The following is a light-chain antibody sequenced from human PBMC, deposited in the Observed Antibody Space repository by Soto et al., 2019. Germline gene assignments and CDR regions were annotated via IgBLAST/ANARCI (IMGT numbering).Light chain of an antibody. CDR2: WAS. CDR3: QQYYIPPLT. CDR1: QSLSYNSNNRTR. J-gene: IGKJ3*01. V-gene: IGKV4-1*01. Sequence: DIVMTQSPDSLAVSLGERATISYRSSQSLSYNSNNRTRLAWYQQRPGQSPKLLIYWASTRESGVPDRFSGSGFGTDFTLTISSLQAADVAVYYCQQYYIPPLTFGPGTKVDLK.